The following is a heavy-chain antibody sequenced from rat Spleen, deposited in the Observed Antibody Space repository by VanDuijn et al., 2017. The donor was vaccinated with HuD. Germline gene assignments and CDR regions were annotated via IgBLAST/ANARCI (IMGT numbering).Heavy chain of an antibody. CDR1: GFSLSSYG. Sequence: QIQLKESGPGLVKPSLTLSLTCTVSGFSLSSYGVIWFRQPPGKGLAWMGGIWGNGNTNHNSALKSRLSISRDTSKSQVFLKMNNLQTEDTAMYFCARGRTYYGYDYWGQGVMVTVSS. CDR3: ARGRTYYGYDY. V-gene: IGHV2S61*01. D-gene: IGHD1-9*01. CDR2: IWGNGNT. J-gene: IGHJ2*01.